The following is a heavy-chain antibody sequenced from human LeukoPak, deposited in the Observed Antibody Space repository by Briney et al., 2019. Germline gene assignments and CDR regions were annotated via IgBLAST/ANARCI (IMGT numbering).Heavy chain of an antibody. CDR3: ARTSGYSSGWYLYYYMDV. CDR1: GGSFSGYY. D-gene: IGHD6-19*01. J-gene: IGHJ6*03. V-gene: IGHV4-34*01. Sequence: PSETLSLTCAVYGGSFSGYYWSWIRQPPGKGPEWIGEINHSGSTNYNPSLKSRVTISVDTSKNQFSLKLSSVTAADTAVYYCARTSGYSSGWYLYYYMDVWGKGTTVTVSS. CDR2: INHSGST.